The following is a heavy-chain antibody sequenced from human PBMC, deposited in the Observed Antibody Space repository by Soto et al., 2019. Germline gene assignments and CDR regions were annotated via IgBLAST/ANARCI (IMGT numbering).Heavy chain of an antibody. CDR2: ISYDGYNK. V-gene: IGHV3-30-3*01. CDR1: GFTFSSYA. J-gene: IGHJ5*01. Sequence: QVQLVESGGGVVQPGRSLRLSCAASGFTFSSYAMHWVRQAPGKGLELVSVISYDGYNKYYADSVKGRFPIARDNSKNTLYLQMNSLRAEDTAVYYCAREQEALDSWGQGTLITVSS. CDR3: AREQEALDS.